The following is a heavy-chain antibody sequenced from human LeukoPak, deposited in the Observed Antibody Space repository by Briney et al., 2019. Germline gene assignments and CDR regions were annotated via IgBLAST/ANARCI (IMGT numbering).Heavy chain of an antibody. CDR2: IKQDGSEK. CDR3: ARDCSGGSCYSVY. CDR1: GFTFSSYW. V-gene: IGHV3-7*01. D-gene: IGHD2-15*01. J-gene: IGHJ4*02. Sequence: GGSLRLSCAASGFTFSSYWMSWVCQAPGKGLEWVANIKQDGSEKYYVDSVKGRFTISRDNAKNSLYLQMNSLRAEDTAVYYCARDCSGGSCYSVYWGQGTLVTVSS.